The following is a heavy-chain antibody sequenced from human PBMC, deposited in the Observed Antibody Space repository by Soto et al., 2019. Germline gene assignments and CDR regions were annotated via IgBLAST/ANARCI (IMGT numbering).Heavy chain of an antibody. Sequence: PGGSLRLSCEASGFTLSDYGMHWARQAPGKGLEWVATIWHDGSNQYYADSVKGRFTISRDKSKNTLHLQMSSLRADDTAIYYCARDARNHYFDYWGQGTLVTVSS. CDR3: ARDARNHYFDY. J-gene: IGHJ4*02. CDR1: GFTLSDYG. V-gene: IGHV3-33*01. CDR2: IWHDGSNQ.